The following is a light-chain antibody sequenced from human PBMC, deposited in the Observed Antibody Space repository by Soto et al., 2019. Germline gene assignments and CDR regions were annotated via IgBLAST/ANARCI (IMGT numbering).Light chain of an antibody. Sequence: QAVVTQEPSFSVSPGGTVTLTCGLSSGSVSTNYYPSWYQQTPGQAPRTLIYSTTTRSSGVPDRFSGSILGNKAALTITGAQADDECDYYCQSYDSSLSGWVFGGGTKLTVL. J-gene: IGLJ3*02. V-gene: IGLV8-61*01. CDR2: STT. CDR1: SGSVSTNYY. CDR3: QSYDSSLSGWV.